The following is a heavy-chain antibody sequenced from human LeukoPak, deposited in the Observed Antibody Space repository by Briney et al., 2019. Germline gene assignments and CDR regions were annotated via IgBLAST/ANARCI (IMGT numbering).Heavy chain of an antibody. CDR3: ARATWGQYDFVY. D-gene: IGHD3-16*01. V-gene: IGHV3-23*01. J-gene: IGHJ4*02. CDR2: ISGSGGSR. CDR1: GFTFSTYG. Sequence: GGSLRLSCAASGFTFSTYGMSWVRQAPGKGLEWVSGISGSGGSRFYTDSVKGRFTISRDNSKNTLYLQMNSLRAEDTAVYYCARATWGQYDFVYWGQGTLVTVSS.